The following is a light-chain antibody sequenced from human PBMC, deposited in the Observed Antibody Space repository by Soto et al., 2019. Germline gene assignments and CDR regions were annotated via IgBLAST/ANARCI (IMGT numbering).Light chain of an antibody. Sequence: QSVLTQPPSVSEAPGQRVTISCTGSSSNIGAGYDVHWYQRLPGTAPKVLIYGNNNRPSGVPDRFSGSKSGTSASLAITGLQAEDEADYYCQSYDSSLSGSYVFGTGTKVTVL. CDR3: QSYDSSLSGSYV. V-gene: IGLV1-40*01. CDR2: GNN. CDR1: SSNIGAGYD. J-gene: IGLJ1*01.